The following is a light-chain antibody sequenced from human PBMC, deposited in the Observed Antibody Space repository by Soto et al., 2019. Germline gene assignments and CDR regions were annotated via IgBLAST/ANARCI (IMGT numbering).Light chain of an antibody. CDR1: QSVRNW. CDR3: QQFNNYPLT. Sequence: DIQMTQSPSTLSASVGDRVTITCRASQSVRNWLAWYQQKPGKAPKLLIYDASSLESGVPSRFSGSGFGTEFTLTISSLQPDDFATYYCQQFNNYPLTFGGGTKVEIK. V-gene: IGKV1-5*01. J-gene: IGKJ4*01. CDR2: DAS.